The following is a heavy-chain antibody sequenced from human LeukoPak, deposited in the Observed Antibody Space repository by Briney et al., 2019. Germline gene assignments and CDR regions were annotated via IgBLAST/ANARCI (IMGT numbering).Heavy chain of an antibody. J-gene: IGHJ4*02. CDR1: GGSISSYY. Sequence: SETLSLTCTVSGGSISSYYWGWIRQPPGKGLEWIGSIYYSGSTYYNPSLKSRVTISVDTSKNQFSLKLSSVTAADTAVDYCSVLGSSSWYVDYWGQGTLVTVSS. CDR2: IYYSGST. CDR3: SVLGSSSWYVDY. V-gene: IGHV4-39*01. D-gene: IGHD6-13*01.